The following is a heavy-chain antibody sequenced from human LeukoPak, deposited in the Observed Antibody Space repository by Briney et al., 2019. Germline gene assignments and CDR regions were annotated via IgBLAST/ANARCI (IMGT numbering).Heavy chain of an antibody. CDR3: ARASEQHRIVAGDYFDY. J-gene: IGHJ4*02. CDR2: MSQSGIA. V-gene: IGHV4-38-2*01. D-gene: IGHD2-15*01. Sequence: SETLSLTCAVSGYSINTAHYWGWIRQPPGKGLEWIGNMSQSGIAAYNPSLRSRVFISLDTSKNQFSLQMTSVTAADTAVYFCARASEQHRIVAGDYFDYWGPGALVNVSS. CDR1: GYSINTAHY.